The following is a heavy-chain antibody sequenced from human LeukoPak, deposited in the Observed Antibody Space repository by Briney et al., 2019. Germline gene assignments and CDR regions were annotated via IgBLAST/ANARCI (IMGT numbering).Heavy chain of an antibody. Sequence: SETLSLTCTVSGGSISSSSYYWGWIRQPPGKGLEWIGSIYYSGSTYYNPSLKSRVTISVDTSKNQFSLKLSSVTAADTAVYCCAGHIGYSYGSDWFDPWGQGTLVTVSS. D-gene: IGHD5-18*01. J-gene: IGHJ5*02. CDR3: AGHIGYSYGSDWFDP. V-gene: IGHV4-39*01. CDR1: GGSISSSSYY. CDR2: IYYSGST.